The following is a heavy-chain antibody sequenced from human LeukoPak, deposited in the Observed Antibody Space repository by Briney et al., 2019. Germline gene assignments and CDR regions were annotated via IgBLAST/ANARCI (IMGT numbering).Heavy chain of an antibody. J-gene: IGHJ5*02. CDR2: INPKTGGT. Sequence: EASVKVSCKASGYTFTDYYIHWVRQAPGQGLEWMGWINPKTGGTNYAQKFQGRVAMTRDTSISTAYMELSSLRSDDTAVYYCARERTLTTNWFDPWGQGALVTVSS. CDR1: GYTFTDYY. CDR3: ARERTLTTNWFDP. D-gene: IGHD4-17*01. V-gene: IGHV1-2*02.